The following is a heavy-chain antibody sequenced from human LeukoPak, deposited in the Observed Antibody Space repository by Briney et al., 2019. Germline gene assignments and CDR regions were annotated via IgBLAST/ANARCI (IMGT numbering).Heavy chain of an antibody. J-gene: IGHJ4*02. D-gene: IGHD3-10*01. CDR1: GFTFSSYW. CDR3: ASDQFGEFLFYY. CDR2: IKQDGSEK. Sequence: GGYLRLSCAASGFTFSSYWMSWVRQAPGKGLEWVANIKQDGSEKYYVDSVKGRFTISRDNAKNSLYLQMNSLRAEEKAVYYCASDQFGEFLFYYWGQGTLVTVSA. V-gene: IGHV3-7*01.